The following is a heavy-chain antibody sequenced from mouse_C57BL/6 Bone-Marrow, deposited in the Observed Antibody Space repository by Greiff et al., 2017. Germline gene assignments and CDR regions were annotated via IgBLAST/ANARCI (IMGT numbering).Heavy chain of an antibody. Sequence: QVQLKQSGPGLVQPSQSLYITCKVSGFSLTSYGVHWVRQSPGKGLEWLGVIWSGGSTDSNAAFISRMSISKYNSKSQVFFKMNSLQANDTAIYYCASLLSTSYYAMDYWGQGTSVTVSS. J-gene: IGHJ4*01. CDR3: ASLLSTSYYAMDY. V-gene: IGHV2-2*02. CDR1: GFSLTSYG. D-gene: IGHD2-1*01. CDR2: IWSGGST.